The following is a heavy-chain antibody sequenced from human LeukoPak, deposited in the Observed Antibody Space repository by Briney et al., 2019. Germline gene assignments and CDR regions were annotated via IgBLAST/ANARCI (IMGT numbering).Heavy chain of an antibody. Sequence: GGSLRLSCAASGFTFSSYAMSWVRQAPGKGLEWVSAISNSGGSTFYADSVKGRFTISRDNSKNTLYLQMNSLRAEDTAVYYCAKRASGSGTSLYYFDYWGQGTLVTVSS. CDR3: AKRASGSGTSLYYFDY. D-gene: IGHD3-10*01. V-gene: IGHV3-23*01. CDR1: GFTFSSYA. CDR2: ISNSGGST. J-gene: IGHJ4*02.